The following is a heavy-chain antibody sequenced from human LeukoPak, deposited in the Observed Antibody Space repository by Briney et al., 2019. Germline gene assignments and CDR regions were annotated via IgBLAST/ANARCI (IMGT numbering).Heavy chain of an antibody. Sequence: PGGSLRLSCAASGFTFNSYWMHWVRQAPGKGLVWVSRVGADGSRSSYADSVKGRFTISRDNAKSTLYLQMNSLGAEDTAVYYCARDFKRANFESSSYVPDYWGQGILVTVSS. CDR2: VGADGSRS. D-gene: IGHD3-22*01. CDR1: GFTFNSYW. V-gene: IGHV3-74*01. CDR3: ARDFKRANFESSSYVPDY. J-gene: IGHJ4*02.